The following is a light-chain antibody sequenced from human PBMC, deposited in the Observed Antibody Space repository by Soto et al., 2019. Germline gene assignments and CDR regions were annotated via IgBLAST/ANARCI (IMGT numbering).Light chain of an antibody. Sequence: EIVLTQAPGTLSSSPWERATLCFRSSQSVSSSYSAWYQQQPGQAPRLLIYGASSRATGIPDRFSGRGSGTDFTLTISRLEPEDVALYYCQQYGSSPITFGQGTRLEIK. V-gene: IGKV3-20*01. CDR1: QSVSSSY. J-gene: IGKJ5*01. CDR3: QQYGSSPIT. CDR2: GAS.